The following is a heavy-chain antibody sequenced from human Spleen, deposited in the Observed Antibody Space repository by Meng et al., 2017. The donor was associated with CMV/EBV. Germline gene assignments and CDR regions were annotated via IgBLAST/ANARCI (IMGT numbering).Heavy chain of an antibody. J-gene: IGHJ3*02. CDR1: GDSISNYF. CDR2: IYFSGNT. V-gene: IGHV4-59*01. Sequence: SETLSLTCSVSGDSISNYFWSWIRQPPGKGLEWIGYIYFSGNTNYNPSLNSRVTISVDSSKNHLSLRLRSVTAADTAVYYCARDTENDFNAFDIWGRGTMVTVSS. D-gene: IGHD3-3*01. CDR3: ARDTENDFNAFDI.